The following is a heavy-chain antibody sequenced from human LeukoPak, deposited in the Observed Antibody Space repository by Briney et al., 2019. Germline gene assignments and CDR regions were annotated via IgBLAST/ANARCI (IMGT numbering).Heavy chain of an antibody. V-gene: IGHV3-30*03. Sequence: PGGSLRLSCAASGFTFSSYGMHWVRQAPGKGLEWVAVISYDGGNKYCADSVKGRFTISRDNSKNTLYLQMNSLRAEDTAIYYCARGGPFGAYWGQGTLATVSS. CDR3: ARGGPFGAY. D-gene: IGHD2-21*01. CDR1: GFTFSSYG. CDR2: ISYDGGNK. J-gene: IGHJ4*02.